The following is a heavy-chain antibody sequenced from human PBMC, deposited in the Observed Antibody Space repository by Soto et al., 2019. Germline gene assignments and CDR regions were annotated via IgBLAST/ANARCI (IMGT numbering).Heavy chain of an antibody. V-gene: IGHV4-59*01. CDR2: IYYSGST. D-gene: IGHD1-26*01. CDR3: GVGYYYYIDV. J-gene: IGHJ6*03. Sequence: SETLSFTCSVSGGSISSNYWSWIRQPPGKGLEWIGYIYYSGSTYYNPSLKSRVTISVDTSKNQFSLKLSSVTTADTAVYYCGVGYYYYIDVWGKGTTVTVSS. CDR1: GGSISSNY.